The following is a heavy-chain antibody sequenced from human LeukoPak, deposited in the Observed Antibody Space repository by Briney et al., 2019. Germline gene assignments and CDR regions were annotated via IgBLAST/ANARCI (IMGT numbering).Heavy chain of an antibody. J-gene: IGHJ4*02. Sequence: SETLSLTCAVYGGSFSGYYWSWIRQPPGKGLEWIGEINHSGSTNYNPSLKRRVTTSVDTSKHQFSLKLSSVTAADTAVDYCASRSLPYSSSPSDYWGQGTLVTVSS. V-gene: IGHV4-34*01. D-gene: IGHD6-6*01. CDR1: GGSFSGYY. CDR2: INHSGST. CDR3: ASRSLPYSSSPSDY.